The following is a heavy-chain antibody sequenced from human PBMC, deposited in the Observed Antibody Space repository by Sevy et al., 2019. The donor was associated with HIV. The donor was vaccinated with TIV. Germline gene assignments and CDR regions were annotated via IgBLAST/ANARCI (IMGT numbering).Heavy chain of an antibody. D-gene: IGHD6-13*01. CDR2: ISSSSSYI. CDR1: GFTFSSYS. CDR3: ARCIAAAGTPGVFDI. V-gene: IGHV3-21*01. J-gene: IGHJ3*02. Sequence: GGSLRLSCAASGFTFSSYSMNWVRQAPGKGLEWVSSISSSSSYIYYADSVKGRFTISSDNAKNSLYLQMNSLRAEDTAVYYCARCIAAAGTPGVFDIWGQGTMVTVSS.